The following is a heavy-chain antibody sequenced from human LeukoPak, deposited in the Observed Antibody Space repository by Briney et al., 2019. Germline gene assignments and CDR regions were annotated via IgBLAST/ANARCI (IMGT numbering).Heavy chain of an antibody. V-gene: IGHV1-69*04. Sequence: GASVKVSCKASGYTFTGYYMHWVRQAPGQGLEWMGRIIPILGIANYAQKFQGRVTITADKSTSTAYMELSSLRSEDTAVYYCARERGGVYDSSGIEDYWGQGTLVTVSS. CDR2: IIPILGIA. J-gene: IGHJ4*02. D-gene: IGHD3-22*01. CDR3: ARERGGVYDSSGIEDY. CDR1: GYTFTGYY.